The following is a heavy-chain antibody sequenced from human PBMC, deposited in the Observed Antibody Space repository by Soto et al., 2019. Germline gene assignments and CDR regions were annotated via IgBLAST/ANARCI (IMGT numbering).Heavy chain of an antibody. Sequence: SETLSLTCTVSGGSISSSSYYWGWIRQPPGKGLEWIGSIYYSGSTYYNPSLKSRVTIXXXTXXXXXSLXLXXVAXADPAVYYCAGPQSITGSMDVWGEGSTVTVS. CDR3: AGPQSITGSMDV. V-gene: IGHV4-39*01. CDR2: IYYSGST. D-gene: IGHD1-20*01. CDR1: GGSISSSSYY. J-gene: IGHJ6*02.